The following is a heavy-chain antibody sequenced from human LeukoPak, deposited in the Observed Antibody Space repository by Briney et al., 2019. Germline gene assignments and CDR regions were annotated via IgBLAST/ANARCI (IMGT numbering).Heavy chain of an antibody. CDR1: GLTFSNYW. J-gene: IGHJ4*02. CDR3: ARDLRTPSDTNIAIDY. D-gene: IGHD4-23*01. Sequence: GGPLRLSCAASGLTFSNYWMHWVRQGPGKGLVWVSRINRDGLLPSSADSLKGRFTISRANAKNTLYLQMNSLRAEDTAVYYCARDLRTPSDTNIAIDYWGQGTLVTVTS. CDR2: INRDGLLP. V-gene: IGHV3-74*01.